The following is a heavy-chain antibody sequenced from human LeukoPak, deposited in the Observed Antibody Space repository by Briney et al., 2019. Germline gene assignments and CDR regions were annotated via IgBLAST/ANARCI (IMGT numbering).Heavy chain of an antibody. CDR1: GGSISSHY. CDR3: ARDHTAGAFDI. D-gene: IGHD3-10*01. CDR2: IYYSGST. V-gene: IGHV4-59*11. Sequence: LETLSLTCTVSGGSISSHYWSWIRQPPGKGLEWIGYIYYSGSTNYNPSLKSRVTISVDTSKNQFSLKLSSVTAADTAVYHCARDHTAGAFDIWGQGTVVTVSS. J-gene: IGHJ3*02.